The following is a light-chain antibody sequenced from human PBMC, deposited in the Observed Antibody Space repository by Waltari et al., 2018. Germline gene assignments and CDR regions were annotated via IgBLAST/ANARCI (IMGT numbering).Light chain of an antibody. J-gene: IGKJ3*01. CDR1: QDITNC. V-gene: IGKV1-33*01. CDR3: QQYDVVHYT. Sequence: DIQMTQSPSSLAASVGDRVTITCQASQDITNCLNWYKQKPGQAPKLLIYDASNLKTGVPSRFSGRGFGTDFTLTISSLQPEDVAIYYCQQYDVVHYTFGPGTKVNLK. CDR2: DAS.